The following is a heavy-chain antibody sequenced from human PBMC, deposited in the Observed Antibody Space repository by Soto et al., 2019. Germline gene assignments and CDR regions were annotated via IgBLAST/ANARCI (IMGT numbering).Heavy chain of an antibody. Sequence: GGSLRLSCAASGFTFSNAWMNWVRQAPGKGLEWVGRIKSKTDGGTTDYAAPVKGRFTISRDDSKNTLYLQMNSLKTEDTAVNYCTTDLLAPTFSFYDFWIVYCTAPPFDVFAIWGRGTLDT. CDR3: TTDLLAPTFSFYDFWIVYCTAPPFDVFAI. J-gene: IGHJ3*02. CDR2: IKSKTDGGTT. D-gene: IGHD3-3*01. V-gene: IGHV3-15*07. CDR1: GFTFSNAW.